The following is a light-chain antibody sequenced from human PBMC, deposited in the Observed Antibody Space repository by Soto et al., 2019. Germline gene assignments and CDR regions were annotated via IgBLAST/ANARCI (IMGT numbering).Light chain of an antibody. Sequence: DTQMTQSPSSLSASVGDRVTITCRASQSISSYLNWYQQKPGKAPKLLIYAASSLQSGVPSRFSGSGSWTDFPLTISSLQPEDFATYYCQQSYSTPPTFGGGTKVEIK. CDR1: QSISSY. CDR3: QQSYSTPPT. J-gene: IGKJ4*01. CDR2: AAS. V-gene: IGKV1-39*01.